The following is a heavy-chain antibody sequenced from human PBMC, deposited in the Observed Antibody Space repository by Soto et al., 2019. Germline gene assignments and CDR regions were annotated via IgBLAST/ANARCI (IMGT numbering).Heavy chain of an antibody. Sequence: GASVKVSCKASGYTFTTYYMHWVRQAPGQGLEWMGIINPSGGSTSYAQKFQGRVTMTRDTSTSTVYMELSSLRSEDTAVYYCARLYCSGGSCYGIDSWGQGTLVTVSS. D-gene: IGHD2-15*01. J-gene: IGHJ4*02. V-gene: IGHV1-46*01. CDR3: ARLYCSGGSCYGIDS. CDR2: INPSGGST. CDR1: GYTFTTYY.